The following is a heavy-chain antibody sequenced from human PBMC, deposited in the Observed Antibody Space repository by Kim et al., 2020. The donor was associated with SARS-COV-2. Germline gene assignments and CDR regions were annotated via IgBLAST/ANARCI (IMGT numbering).Heavy chain of an antibody. V-gene: IGHV3-23*03. CDR3: AKARGGGDEFFDY. D-gene: IGHD2-21*02. CDR1: GFPFGTSV. CDR2: IYSGSSSI. Sequence: GGSLRLSCAASGFPFGTSVMSWVRQAPGKGLEWVSDIYSGSSSIYYADSVKGRFTISRENSKNTLYLQMNSLRVEDTAVYYCAKARGGGDEFFDYWGQGT. J-gene: IGHJ4*02.